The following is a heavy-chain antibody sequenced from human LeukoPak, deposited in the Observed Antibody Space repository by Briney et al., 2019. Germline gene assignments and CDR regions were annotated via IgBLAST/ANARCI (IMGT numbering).Heavy chain of an antibody. CDR2: IFHSGSI. CDR3: ARMGVSYYYDSSTYPTAFDV. J-gene: IGHJ3*01. D-gene: IGHD3-22*01. Sequence: SETLSLTCAVSGYSISSGYYWGWIRQSPGKGLEWIATIFHSGSIYYNPSLKSRVTLSVDTSKNQFSLRLNSVTAADTALYYCARMGVSYYYDSSTYPTAFDVWGQGTMVPVSS. V-gene: IGHV4-38-2*01. CDR1: GYSISSGYY.